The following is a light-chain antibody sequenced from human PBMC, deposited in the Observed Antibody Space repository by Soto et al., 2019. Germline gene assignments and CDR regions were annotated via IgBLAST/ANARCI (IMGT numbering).Light chain of an antibody. V-gene: IGLV2-8*01. CDR3: RSYAGSNNIV. CDR1: SSAVGGYKF. CDR2: EVT. J-gene: IGLJ1*01. Sequence: SCLTPLASGSASPGRSITSSCAGASSAVGGYKFVCWYQQHPGKAPKLLIYEVTKRPSGVADRFSGSRSGNTASLTVSGLQAEDAADYYCRSYAGSNNIVFGTGTKVTVL.